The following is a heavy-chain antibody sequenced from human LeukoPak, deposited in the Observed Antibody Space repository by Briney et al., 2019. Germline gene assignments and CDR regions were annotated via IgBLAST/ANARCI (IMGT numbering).Heavy chain of an antibody. J-gene: IGHJ3*02. Sequence: GGSLRLSCAASGFTFSSYAMNWVRQAPGKGLEWVSAISGSGGSTYYADSVKGRFTISRDNSKNTLYLQMNSLRAEDTAVYYCAKDSRAYYYDSDAFDIWGQGTMVTVSS. CDR2: ISGSGGST. D-gene: IGHD3-22*01. CDR1: GFTFSSYA. V-gene: IGHV3-23*01. CDR3: AKDSRAYYYDSDAFDI.